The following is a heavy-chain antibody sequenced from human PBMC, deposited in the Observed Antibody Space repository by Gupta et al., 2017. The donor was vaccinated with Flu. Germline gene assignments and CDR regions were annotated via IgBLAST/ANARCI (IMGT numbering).Heavy chain of an antibody. D-gene: IGHD3/OR15-3a*01. J-gene: IGHJ6*02. CDR2: IWYDGRKK. CDR3: GRARGPPREDYYYGMDV. V-gene: IGHV3-33*01. Sequence: QVQLVESGGGVVQPGRSLRLSCAASGFTFSNYGMHWVRQAPGKGLEWVEVIWYDGRKKYYADSVKGRFTISRDNAKSTLYLQMNSLRAEDTAVYYCGRARGPPREDYYYGMDVWGQGTTVTVSS. CDR1: GFTFSNYG.